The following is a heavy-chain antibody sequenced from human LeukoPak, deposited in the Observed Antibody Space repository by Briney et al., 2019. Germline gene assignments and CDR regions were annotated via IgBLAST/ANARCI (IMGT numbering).Heavy chain of an antibody. V-gene: IGHV4-4*07. CDR3: ARETAVAGFYYFDY. CDR1: GGSISSYY. D-gene: IGHD6-19*01. Sequence: PSETLSLTCTVSGGSISSYYWSWIRQPAGKGLEWIGRIYTSGSTNYNPSLKSRVTMSVDTSKNQFSLKLSSVTAADTAVYYCARETAVAGFYYFDYWGQGTLVIVSS. CDR2: IYTSGST. J-gene: IGHJ4*02.